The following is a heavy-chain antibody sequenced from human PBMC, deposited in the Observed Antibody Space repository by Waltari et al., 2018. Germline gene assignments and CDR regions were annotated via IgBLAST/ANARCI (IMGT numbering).Heavy chain of an antibody. CDR2: IYHSGIT. Sequence: QVQLQESGPGLVKPSGALSLTCAVSGGSISSNNWWSWVRQPPGRGLEGTGEIYHSGITNYNPSLKSRVTISVDKSKNHFSLKLSSVTAADTAVYYCARQATDTYYYYYMDVWGKGTTVTVSS. J-gene: IGHJ6*03. CDR1: GGSISSNNW. CDR3: ARQATDTYYYYYMDV. D-gene: IGHD2-21*02. V-gene: IGHV4-4*02.